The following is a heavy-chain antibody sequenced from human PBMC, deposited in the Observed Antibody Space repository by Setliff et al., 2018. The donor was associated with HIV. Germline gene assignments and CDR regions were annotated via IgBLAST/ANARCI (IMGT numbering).Heavy chain of an antibody. Sequence: ASVKVSCKASGYTFTDCYIHWVRQAPGHGLEWVGRINPKSGVTSYAQNFRARVTMTRDTSSTTAYMELSTLRSDDTALYYCARDLIRITPHGDLPFWGQGTLVTVSS. J-gene: IGHJ4*02. V-gene: IGHV1-2*06. CDR1: GYTFTDCY. CDR2: INPKSGVT. D-gene: IGHD2-15*01. CDR3: ARDLIRITPHGDLPF.